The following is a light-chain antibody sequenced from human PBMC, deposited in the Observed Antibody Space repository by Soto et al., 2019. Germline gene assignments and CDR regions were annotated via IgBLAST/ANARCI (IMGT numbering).Light chain of an antibody. CDR1: SSNIATKS. V-gene: IGLV1-44*01. J-gene: IGLJ1*01. Sequence: QLVLTQPPSASGTPGQRVTISCSGSSSNIATKSVNWYQQLPGTAPKLLIYSNSQRSSGVPDRFSGSKSGTSASLAIRGLQSEDEAHYYCAAWDDSLNARYVFGTGTKLTVL. CDR3: AAWDDSLNARYV. CDR2: SNS.